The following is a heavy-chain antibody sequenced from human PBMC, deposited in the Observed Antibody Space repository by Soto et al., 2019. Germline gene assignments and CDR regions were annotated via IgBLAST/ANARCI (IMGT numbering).Heavy chain of an antibody. J-gene: IGHJ3*02. D-gene: IGHD3-9*01. CDR2: ISYDGSNK. CDR1: GFIFSSYG. V-gene: IGHV3-30*18. Sequence: QVQLVESGGGVVQPGRSLRLSCAASGFIFSSYGMYWVRQAPGKGLEWVAVISYDGSNKYYADSVKGRFTISRDSSKNTLYLQMNSLRAEDTAVYYCAKTIHGNAFDIWGQGTMVTVSS. CDR3: AKTIHGNAFDI.